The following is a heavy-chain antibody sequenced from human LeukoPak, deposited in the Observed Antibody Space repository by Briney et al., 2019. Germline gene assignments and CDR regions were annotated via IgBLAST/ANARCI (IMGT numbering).Heavy chain of an antibody. D-gene: IGHD2-15*01. Sequence: GASVKVSCKASGYTFTNYGVNWVRQAPGQGPEWMGWMSAYNGNTIYAQKVKGRVTMTTDTSTSTAYMELRSLKSDDTAVYYCARASYCSDGSCYSDYWGQGTLVTVSS. CDR3: ARASYCSDGSCYSDY. CDR2: MSAYNGNT. CDR1: GYTFTNYG. V-gene: IGHV1-18*01. J-gene: IGHJ4*02.